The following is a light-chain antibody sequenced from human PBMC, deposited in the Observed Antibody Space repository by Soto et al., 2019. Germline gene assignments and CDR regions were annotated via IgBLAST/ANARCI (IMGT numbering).Light chain of an antibody. Sequence: DIQMTQSPSALSASVGDRVTITCRASQSINFYLNWYQQKPGTAPKLLIFGASNLQTGAPSRFSGSGSETDFSLTISSLQPEDFATCQQSYHIPWTFGHGTKVEIK. J-gene: IGKJ1*01. V-gene: IGKV1-39*01. CDR1: QSINFY. CDR2: GAS. CDR3: QQSYHIPWT.